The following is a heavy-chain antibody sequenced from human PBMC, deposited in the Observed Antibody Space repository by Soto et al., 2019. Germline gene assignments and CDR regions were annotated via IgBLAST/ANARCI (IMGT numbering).Heavy chain of an antibody. CDR3: ARDPGGHFYGSGSYLFGAFDI. J-gene: IGHJ3*02. CDR1: GFTFSGFW. D-gene: IGHD3-10*01. V-gene: IGHV3-7*01. Sequence: GGSLRLSCAASGFTFSGFWMSWVRQAPGKGLEWVANIKQDGSEKYYVDSVKGRFTISRDNAENSLYLQMNGLRAEDTAVYFCARDPGGHFYGSGSYLFGAFDIWGQGTLVTVSS. CDR2: IKQDGSEK.